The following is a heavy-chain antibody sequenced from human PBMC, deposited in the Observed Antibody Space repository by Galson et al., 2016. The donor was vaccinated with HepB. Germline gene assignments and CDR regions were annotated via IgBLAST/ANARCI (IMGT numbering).Heavy chain of an antibody. Sequence: LRLSCAASGLIVSSNYISWFGQAPGRGLEWVSVIYFGGDSVHADSVTGRFTISTDNSQNTLYLHMNSLTVEDTGVYYCARGMTGYSSFDYWGRGTLVTVSS. CDR2: IYFGGDS. V-gene: IGHV3-53*01. CDR1: GLIVSSNY. CDR3: ARGMTGYSSFDY. D-gene: IGHD5-18*01. J-gene: IGHJ2*01.